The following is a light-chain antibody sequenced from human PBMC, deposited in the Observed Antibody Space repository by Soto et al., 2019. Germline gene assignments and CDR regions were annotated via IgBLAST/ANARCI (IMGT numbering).Light chain of an antibody. CDR3: QQRNNWVT. V-gene: IGKV3D-20*02. J-gene: IGKJ4*01. CDR2: GAS. CDR1: QNFMNNY. Sequence: EIVLTQSPGTLSLSPGERATLSCRASQNFMNNYIGWYQQKPGQAPRLLIYGASIRATGIPDRFSGSGSGTDFVLTISSLEPEDFGVYYCQQRNNWVTFGGGTKVDI.